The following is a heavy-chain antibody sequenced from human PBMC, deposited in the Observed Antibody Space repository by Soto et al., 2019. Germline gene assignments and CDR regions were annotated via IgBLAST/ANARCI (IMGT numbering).Heavy chain of an antibody. Sequence: QVQLQQWGAGLLKPSETLSLTCAVYGGSFSGYYWSWIRQPPGKGLEWIGEINHSGSTNYNPSLKSRVTISVDTSKNQFSLKLSSVTAADTAVYYCARRAYYYGSGSSHFDYWGQGTLVTVSS. CDR3: ARRAYYYGSGSSHFDY. CDR1: GGSFSGYY. CDR2: INHSGST. V-gene: IGHV4-34*01. D-gene: IGHD3-10*01. J-gene: IGHJ4*02.